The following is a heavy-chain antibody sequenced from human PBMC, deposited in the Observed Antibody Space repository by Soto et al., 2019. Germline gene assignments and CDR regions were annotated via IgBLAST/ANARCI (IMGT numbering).Heavy chain of an antibody. Sequence: QVQLVQSGAEVKNPGSSVKVSCKASGGTLSDYAVSWVRQARGQGLEWMGGVMPTVDSANYAQKFQGSLTITADESTSTANMELSSLTSDDTAIYYCAVAAVREILTEQSSGMAVWGQGTTVTVSS. D-gene: IGHD3-10*01. CDR2: VMPTVDSA. V-gene: IGHV1-69*01. J-gene: IGHJ6*02. CDR1: GGTLSDYA. CDR3: AVAAVREILTEQSSGMAV.